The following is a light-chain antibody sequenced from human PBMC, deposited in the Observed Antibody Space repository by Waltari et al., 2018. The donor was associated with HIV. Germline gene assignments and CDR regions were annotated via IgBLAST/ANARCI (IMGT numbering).Light chain of an antibody. CDR2: EGS. CDR3: CSYAGSSTFHVV. J-gene: IGLJ2*01. Sequence: QSALTQPASVSGSPGQSITISCTGTSSDVGRYNLVSWYQQHPGKAPQLMIYEGSKRPSGVSNRFSVSKSGNTASLTISGLQAEDEADYYCCSYAGSSTFHVVFGGGTKLTDL. CDR1: SSDVGRYNL. V-gene: IGLV2-23*03.